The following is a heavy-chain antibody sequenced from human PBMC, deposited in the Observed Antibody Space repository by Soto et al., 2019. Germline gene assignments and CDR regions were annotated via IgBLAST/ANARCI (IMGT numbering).Heavy chain of an antibody. CDR1: GDSIRSSSYY. Sequence: SETLSLTCTVSGDSIRSSSYYGGWIRQPPGKGLEWIGSLRYSGSTYYNPSLKSRVTISVDTSKNQFSLKLSSVTAADTAVYYCARVCGGDCHNGMDVWGQGTTVTVSS. CDR3: ARVCGGDCHNGMDV. D-gene: IGHD2-21*02. J-gene: IGHJ6*02. V-gene: IGHV4-39*07. CDR2: LRYSGST.